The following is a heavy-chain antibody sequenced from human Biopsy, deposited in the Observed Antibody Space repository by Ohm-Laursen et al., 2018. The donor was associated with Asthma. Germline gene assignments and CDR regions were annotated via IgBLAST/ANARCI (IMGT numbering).Heavy chain of an antibody. CDR2: ISYNGSNK. CDR1: GFTFSSYA. D-gene: IGHD6-19*01. Sequence: SLRLSCTASGFTFSSYAMHWVRQAPGKGLEWVAVISYNGSNKYYADSVKGRFTISRDNSKNTLYLQMNSLRAEDTAVYYCAREGIAVAHFDYWGQGTLVTVSS. J-gene: IGHJ4*02. CDR3: AREGIAVAHFDY. V-gene: IGHV3-30-3*01.